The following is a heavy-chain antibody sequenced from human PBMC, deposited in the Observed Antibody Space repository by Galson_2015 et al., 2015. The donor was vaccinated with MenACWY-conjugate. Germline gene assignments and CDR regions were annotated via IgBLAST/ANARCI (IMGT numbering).Heavy chain of an antibody. Sequence: SLRLSCAASGFIFNNYWMSWVRQVPGKGPEWVANIKQDGSEKYYVDSVRGRFTISRDNAKNSLYLQMNSLRAEDTAVYYCARDLGFYRSRNDCYSPYWGQGTLVTVSS. J-gene: IGHJ4*02. CDR2: IKQDGSEK. CDR1: GFIFNNYW. D-gene: IGHD2-2*01. V-gene: IGHV3-7*03. CDR3: ARDLGFYRSRNDCYSPY.